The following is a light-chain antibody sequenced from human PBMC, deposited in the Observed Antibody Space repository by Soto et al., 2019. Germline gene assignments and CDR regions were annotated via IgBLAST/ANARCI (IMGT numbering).Light chain of an antibody. CDR1: TSDIGTYDY. CDR3: SSYTRDSALV. CDR2: EVT. J-gene: IGLJ1*01. Sequence: QSVLTQPASVSASPGQSIIISCTGGTSDIGTYDYVSWYRQPPGKAPQLMIYEVTNRPSGVSDRFSGSKSGTTASLTISSLQAEDEAIYYCSSYTRDSALVLGPGT. V-gene: IGLV2-14*01.